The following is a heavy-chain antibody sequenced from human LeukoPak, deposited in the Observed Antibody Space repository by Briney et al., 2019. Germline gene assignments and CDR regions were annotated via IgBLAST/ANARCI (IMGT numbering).Heavy chain of an antibody. J-gene: IGHJ6*03. CDR3: ARARGWDGYSPTPNYYYYYMDV. Sequence: PSETLSLTCTVSGGSISSGSYYWSWIRQPAGKGLEWIGRIYTSGSTNYNPSLKSRVTISVDTSKNQFSLKLSSVTAADTAVYYCARARGWDGYSPTPNYYYYYMDVWGKGTTVTISS. CDR1: GGSISSGSYY. CDR2: IYTSGST. D-gene: IGHD5-24*01. V-gene: IGHV4-61*02.